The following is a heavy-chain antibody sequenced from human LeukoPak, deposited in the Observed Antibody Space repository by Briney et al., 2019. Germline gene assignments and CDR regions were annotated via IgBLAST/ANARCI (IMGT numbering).Heavy chain of an antibody. V-gene: IGHV3-49*04. CDR3: TRDAKADILTGYYSYYYGMDV. CDR2: IRSKAYGGTT. Sequence: GGSPTLFYTASGFTFGEYAMRCVRQAPGKGLEWVGFIRSKAYGGTTEYAASVKGRFTISRDDSKSIAYLQMNSLKTEDTAVYYCTRDAKADILTGYYSYYYGMDVWGKGTTVTVSS. CDR1: GFTFGEYA. D-gene: IGHD3-9*01. J-gene: IGHJ6*04.